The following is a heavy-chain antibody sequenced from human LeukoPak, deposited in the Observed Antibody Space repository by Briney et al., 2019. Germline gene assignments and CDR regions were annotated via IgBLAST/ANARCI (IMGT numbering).Heavy chain of an antibody. J-gene: IGHJ4*02. V-gene: IGHV3-74*01. Sequence: GGSLRLSCAASGFTFSSYWMHWVRQAPGRGLVWVSRINTDGSSTTYADSVKGRFTISRDNAKNTLYLQMNSLRAEDTAVYYCARTVPGYFFGYWGQGTLVTVSS. D-gene: IGHD3-10*01. CDR3: ARTVPGYFFGY. CDR1: GFTFSSYW. CDR2: INTDGSST.